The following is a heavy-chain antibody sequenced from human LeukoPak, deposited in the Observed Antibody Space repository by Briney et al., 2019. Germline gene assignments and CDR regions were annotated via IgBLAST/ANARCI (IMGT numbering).Heavy chain of an antibody. V-gene: IGHV3-9*01. D-gene: IGHD3-10*01. CDR1: GFTFDDYA. CDR2: ISWNSGNI. CDR3: TKDKDRGGVRGVIAAFDI. Sequence: GGSLRLSCAASGFTFDDYAMHWVRQAPGKGLEWVSGISWNSGNIGYADSVKGRFAISRDNAKSSPYLQMNSLRAEDTAFYYCTKDKDRGGVRGVIAAFDIWGQGTMVTVSS. J-gene: IGHJ3*02.